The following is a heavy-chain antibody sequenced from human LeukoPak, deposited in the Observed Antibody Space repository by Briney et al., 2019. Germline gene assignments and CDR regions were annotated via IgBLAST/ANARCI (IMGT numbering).Heavy chain of an antibody. CDR1: GFTFDDYG. J-gene: IGHJ6*04. CDR2: ISGSGGST. D-gene: IGHD3-10*02. Sequence: VGSLRLSCAASGFTFDDYGMSWVRHAPGEGLEWVSAISGSGGSTYYADSVKGRFTISRDNAKNPLYLQMNSLRAEDTAVYYCAELGITMIGGVWGKGTTVTISS. V-gene: IGHV3-23*01. CDR3: AELGITMIGGV.